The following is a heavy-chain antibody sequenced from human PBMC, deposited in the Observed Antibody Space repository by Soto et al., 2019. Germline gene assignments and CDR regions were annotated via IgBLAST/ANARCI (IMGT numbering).Heavy chain of an antibody. CDR1: GGSFSDYY. CDR2: INHSGST. V-gene: IGHV4-34*01. CDR3: ARASNTVLQNYYYYGMDV. D-gene: IGHD2-15*01. Sequence: SETLSLTCAVYGGSFSDYYWSWIRQPPGKGLEWIGEINHSGSTNYNPSLKSRVTISVDTSKNQFSLKLSSVTAADTAVYYCARASNTVLQNYYYYGMDVWGQGTTVTVSS. J-gene: IGHJ6*02.